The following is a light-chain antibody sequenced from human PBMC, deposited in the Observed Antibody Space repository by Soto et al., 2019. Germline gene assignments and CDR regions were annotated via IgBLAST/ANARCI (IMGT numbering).Light chain of an antibody. CDR2: KAS. Sequence: DIQMTQSPSTLSGSVGDRVTITCRASQTISGWLAWYQQKPGKAPKLLIYKASTLKSGVPSRFSGSGSGTEFTLTISSLQPDDFVTYYCQHYNSYSEAFGQGTTVELK. CDR3: QHYNSYSEA. V-gene: IGKV1-5*03. J-gene: IGKJ1*01. CDR1: QTISGW.